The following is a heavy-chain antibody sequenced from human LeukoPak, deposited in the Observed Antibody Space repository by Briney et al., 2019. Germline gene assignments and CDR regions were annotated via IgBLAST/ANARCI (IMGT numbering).Heavy chain of an antibody. J-gene: IGHJ4*02. D-gene: IGHD4-23*01. CDR2: ISGSGGST. Sequence: GGSLRLSCAASGFTFSSYGMSWVRQAPGKGLEWVSAISGSGGSTYYADSVKGRFTISRDNSKNSLYLQMNSLRAEDTAFYYCARTGVTAFDADDYWGQGTLVTVSS. V-gene: IGHV3-23*01. CDR1: GFTFSSYG. CDR3: ARTGVTAFDADDY.